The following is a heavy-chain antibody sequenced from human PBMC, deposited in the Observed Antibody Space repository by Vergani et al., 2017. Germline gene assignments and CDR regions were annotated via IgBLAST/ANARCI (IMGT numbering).Heavy chain of an antibody. J-gene: IGHJ6*03. CDR2: IYYSGST. CDR3: AGGLETGIAARYYYMDV. Sequence: QVQLQESGPGLAKPSETLSITCTVFGGPISRYYWSWIRQPPGKGLEWIGYIYYSGSTNYNPSLKSRVTISVDTSKNQFSLKLSSVTAADTAVYYCAGGLETGIAARYYYMDVWGKGTTVTVSS. V-gene: IGHV4-59*01. CDR1: GGPISRYY. D-gene: IGHD6-6*01.